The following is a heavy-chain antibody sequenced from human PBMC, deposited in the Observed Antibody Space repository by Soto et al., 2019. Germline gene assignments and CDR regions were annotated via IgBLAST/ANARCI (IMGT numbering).Heavy chain of an antibody. CDR2: IYYSGST. D-gene: IGHD6-13*01. CDR1: GGSISSYY. Sequence: SETLYLTCTVSGGSISSYYWSWIRQPPGKGLEWIGYIYYSGSTNYNPSLKSRVTISVDTSKNQFSLKLSPVTAADTAVFYCARAAHYSSPFRCFAPWGQGTLVTVSS. CDR3: ARAAHYSSPFRCFAP. J-gene: IGHJ5*02. V-gene: IGHV4-59*01.